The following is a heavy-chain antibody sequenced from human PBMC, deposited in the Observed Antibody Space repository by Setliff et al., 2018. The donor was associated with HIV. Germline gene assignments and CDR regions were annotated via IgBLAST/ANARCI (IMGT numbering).Heavy chain of an antibody. CDR2: INTYNGNT. D-gene: IGHD2-21*01. V-gene: IGHV1-18*01. CDR1: GYNFVGYG. Sequence: ASVKVSCKASGYNFVGYGINWLRQAPGQGLEWMGWINTYNGNTKYGQTFQGSVTMTTDTYTSTVYMELRNLRSDDTAVYFCARGGPARVALLYWFDPWGQGTLVTVSS. J-gene: IGHJ5*02. CDR3: ARGGPARVALLYWFDP.